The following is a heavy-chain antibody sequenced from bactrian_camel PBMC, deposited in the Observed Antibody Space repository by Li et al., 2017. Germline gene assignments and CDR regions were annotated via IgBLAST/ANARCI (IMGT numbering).Heavy chain of an antibody. CDR1: GFTSSFYG. D-gene: IGHD6*01. CDR3: AAGPWYTDEYKY. V-gene: IGHV3S6*01. J-gene: IGHJ4*01. Sequence: HVQLVESGGGLVQPGGSLRLSCAGSGFTSSFYGMSWVRQAPGKGLEWVSGITSDGRKTYYADSVKGRCTIARDNTKNTVYLQMISLESEDTALYYCAAGPWYTDEYKYWGQGTQVTVS. CDR2: ITSDGRKT.